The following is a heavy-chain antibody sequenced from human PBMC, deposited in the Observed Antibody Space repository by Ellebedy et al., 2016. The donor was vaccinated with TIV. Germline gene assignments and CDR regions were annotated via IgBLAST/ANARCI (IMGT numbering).Heavy chain of an antibody. CDR2: INPNSGGT. CDR1: GYGFTGYE. V-gene: IGHV1-2*02. Sequence: ASVKVSCKASGYGFTGYEIHWVRQAPGQGLEWMGWINPNSGGTNYAQKFQGRVTMTRDTSISTAYMELSRLRSDDTAVYYCARERITMVRGYMDVWGQGTTVTVSS. J-gene: IGHJ6*02. CDR3: ARERITMVRGYMDV. D-gene: IGHD3-10*01.